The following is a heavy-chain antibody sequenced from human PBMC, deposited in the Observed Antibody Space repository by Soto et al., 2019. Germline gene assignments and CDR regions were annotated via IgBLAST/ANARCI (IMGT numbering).Heavy chain of an antibody. Sequence: ASVKVSCKASGGTFSSYAISWVRQAPGQGLEWMGGIIPIFGTANYAQKFQGRVTITADESTSTAYMELSSLRSEDTAVYYCARTYYDSSGYYSHFDYWGQGTLVTVSS. D-gene: IGHD3-22*01. V-gene: IGHV1-69*13. CDR3: ARTYYDSSGYYSHFDY. CDR1: GGTFSSYA. J-gene: IGHJ4*02. CDR2: IIPIFGTA.